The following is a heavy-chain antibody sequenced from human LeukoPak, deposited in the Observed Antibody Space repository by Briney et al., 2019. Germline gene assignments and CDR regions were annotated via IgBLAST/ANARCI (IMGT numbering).Heavy chain of an antibody. D-gene: IGHD3-10*01. J-gene: IGHJ5*02. Sequence: GGSLRLSCAASGFSFSSYWMSWVRQAPGKGLEWVANIKQDGSDKKYVDSVKGRFTISRDNSKNTLYLQMDSLRAEDTAVYYCARDRDYYGSGSYNWFDPWGQGTLVTVSS. V-gene: IGHV3-7*01. CDR3: ARDRDYYGSGSYNWFDP. CDR2: IKQDGSDK. CDR1: GFSFSSYW.